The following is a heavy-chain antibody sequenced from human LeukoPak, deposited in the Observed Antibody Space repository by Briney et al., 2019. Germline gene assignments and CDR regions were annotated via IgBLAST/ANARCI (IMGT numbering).Heavy chain of an antibody. CDR1: GGSISSYY. CDR2: IYYSGST. D-gene: IGHD3-10*01. J-gene: IGHJ4*02. Sequence: SETLSLACTVSGGSISSYYWSWIRQPPGKGLEWIGYIYYSGSTNYNPSLKSRVTISVDTSKNQFSLKLSSVTAADTAVYYCARATYYYGSGSYSPDLYYFDYWGQGTLVTVSS. CDR3: ARATYYYGSGSYSPDLYYFDY. V-gene: IGHV4-59*01.